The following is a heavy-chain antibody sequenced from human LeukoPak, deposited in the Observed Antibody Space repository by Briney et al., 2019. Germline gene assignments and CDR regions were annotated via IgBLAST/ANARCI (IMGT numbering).Heavy chain of an antibody. V-gene: IGHV1-2*02. D-gene: IGHD3-22*01. CDR2: INPNSGGT. J-gene: IGHJ5*02. Sequence: GASVKVSCKASGYTFTGYYMHWVRQAPGQGLEWMGWINPNSGGTKYAQKFQGRVTMTRDTSITTAYMELSRLTSDDTAVYYCARDAAYFYDSSGTRGWFDPWGQGILVTGSS. CDR1: GYTFTGYY. CDR3: ARDAAYFYDSSGTRGWFDP.